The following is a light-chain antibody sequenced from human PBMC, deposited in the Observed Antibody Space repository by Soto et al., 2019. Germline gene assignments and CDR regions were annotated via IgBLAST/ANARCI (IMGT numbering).Light chain of an antibody. J-gene: IGLJ2*01. V-gene: IGLV2-14*03. CDR3: SSYTSTSTLVI. Sequence: QSALTQPASVSGSPGQSITISCTGTSSDVGGYNYVAWYQHHPGKAPKVMIYDVSNRPSGVSNRFSGSKSGNTASLTISGLQDEDEADYYCSSYTSTSTLVIFGGGTKLTVL. CDR2: DVS. CDR1: SSDVGGYNY.